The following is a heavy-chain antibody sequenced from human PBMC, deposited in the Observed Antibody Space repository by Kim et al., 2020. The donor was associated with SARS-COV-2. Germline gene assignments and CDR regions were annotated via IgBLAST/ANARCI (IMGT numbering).Heavy chain of an antibody. CDR3: ARGAGYDVLDAFDI. V-gene: IGHV3-33*01. Sequence: GSLRLSCAASGFTFSSYGMHWVRQAPGKGLEWVAVIWYDGSNKFYADSVKGRFTISRDNSKNTLYLQMNSLRAEDTAVYYCARGAGYDVLDAFDIWGQGTMVTVSS. CDR2: IWYDGSNK. D-gene: IGHD3-9*01. CDR1: GFTFSSYG. J-gene: IGHJ3*02.